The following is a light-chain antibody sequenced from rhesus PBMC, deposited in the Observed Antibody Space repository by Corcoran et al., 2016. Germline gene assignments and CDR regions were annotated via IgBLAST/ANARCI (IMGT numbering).Light chain of an antibody. J-gene: IGKJ2*01. CDR1: QSLLHSNGNTY. V-gene: IGKV2S2*01. Sequence: DIVMTQTPLSLPVTPGEPASISCRSSQSLLHSNGNTYLDWYLQKPGQSQRLLSYKVTNRESGVPDRFSGIGSGTDFTLKVSRVGPGDVGVYCCMQRTKDPSSFSQGTKVEIK. CDR2: KVT. CDR3: MQRTKDPSS.